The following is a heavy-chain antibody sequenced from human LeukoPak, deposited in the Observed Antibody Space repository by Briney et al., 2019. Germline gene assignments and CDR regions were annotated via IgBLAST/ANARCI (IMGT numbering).Heavy chain of an antibody. CDR1: GFTFSSYA. CDR2: ISYDGSNK. D-gene: IGHD6-13*01. V-gene: IGHV3-30-3*01. J-gene: IGHJ4*02. CDR3: ASGSWYYFDY. Sequence: GGSLRLSCAASGFTFSSYAMHWVRQAPGKGLEWVAVISYDGSNKYYADSVKGRFTISRDNSKNTLYLQMNSLRAEDTAVYYCASGSWYYFDYWGQGTLVTVSS.